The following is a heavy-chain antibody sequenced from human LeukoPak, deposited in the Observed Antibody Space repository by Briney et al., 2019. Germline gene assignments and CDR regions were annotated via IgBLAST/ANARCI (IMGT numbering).Heavy chain of an antibody. D-gene: IGHD2-2*01. CDR3: VKGNRHDVGSTSYFVC. V-gene: IGHV3-23*01. CDR2: ISSGCGTT. CDR1: GFSFSAYA. Sequence: QPGGSLRLSCAASGFSFSAYAMSWVRQAPGQGREGGSVISSGCGTTFSAYSVRALFPISRDTSKNTLYLQMNSLRAEDTALYYCVKGNRHDVGSTSYFVCWGQGTLLTVSS. J-gene: IGHJ4*02.